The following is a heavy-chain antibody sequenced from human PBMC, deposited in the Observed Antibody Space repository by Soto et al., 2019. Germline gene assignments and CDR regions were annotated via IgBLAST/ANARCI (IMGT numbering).Heavy chain of an antibody. Sequence: QVQLQESGPGLVKPSETLSLTCTVSGGSVSSGSYYWSWIRQPPGKGLEWIGYIYYSGSTYYNPSLKSRVTISVDTSKNQFSLKLSSVTAADTAVYYCARYTVTTKGHDYWGQGTLVTVSS. CDR2: IYYSGST. CDR3: ARYTVTTKGHDY. D-gene: IGHD4-17*01. J-gene: IGHJ4*02. CDR1: GGSVSSGSYY. V-gene: IGHV4-61*01.